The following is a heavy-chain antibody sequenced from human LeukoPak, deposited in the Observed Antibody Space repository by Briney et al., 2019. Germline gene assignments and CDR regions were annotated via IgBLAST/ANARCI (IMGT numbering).Heavy chain of an antibody. CDR3: ARDQSITMVRGITRAPPKY. Sequence: GGSLRLSCAASGFTFRSYSMNWVRQAPGKGLEWVSSISSSSSYIYYADSVKGRFTISRDNAKNSLYLQMNSLRAEDTAVYYCARDQSITMVRGITRAPPKYWGQGTLVTVSS. V-gene: IGHV3-21*01. CDR1: GFTFRSYS. J-gene: IGHJ4*02. CDR2: ISSSSSYI. D-gene: IGHD3-10*01.